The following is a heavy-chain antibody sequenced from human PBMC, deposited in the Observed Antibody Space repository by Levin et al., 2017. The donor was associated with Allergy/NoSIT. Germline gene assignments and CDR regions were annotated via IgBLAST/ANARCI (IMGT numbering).Heavy chain of an antibody. J-gene: IGHJ4*02. Sequence: LSLTCAASGFTFSSYGMHWVRQAPGKGLEWVAVIWYDGSNKYYADSVKGRFTISRDNSKNTLYLQMNSLRAEDTAVYYCARDDTYYYDSSGYHKLASYWGQGTLVTVSS. CDR2: IWYDGSNK. D-gene: IGHD3-22*01. CDR1: GFTFSSYG. V-gene: IGHV3-33*01. CDR3: ARDDTYYYDSSGYHKLASY.